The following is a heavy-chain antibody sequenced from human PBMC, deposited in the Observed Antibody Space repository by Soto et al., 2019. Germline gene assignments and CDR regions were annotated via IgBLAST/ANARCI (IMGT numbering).Heavy chain of an antibody. CDR1: GYTFTSYD. CDR2: MNPNSGNT. Sequence: GASVKVSCKAPGYTFTSYDLNWVRQATGQGLEWMGWMNPNSGNTGYAQKFQGRVTMTRNTSISTAYMELSSLRSEDTAVYYCARPYCSGGSCYSGTVDYWGQGTLVTVSS. D-gene: IGHD2-15*01. CDR3: ARPYCSGGSCYSGTVDY. V-gene: IGHV1-8*01. J-gene: IGHJ4*02.